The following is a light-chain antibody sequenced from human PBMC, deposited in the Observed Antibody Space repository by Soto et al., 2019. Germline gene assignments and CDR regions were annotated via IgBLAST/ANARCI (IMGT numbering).Light chain of an antibody. Sequence: ELGLAHSAGTLSWSPGERATLSCRASQRISINYLAWYQQKNGQAPRLIIYGASIRATGIPDRFSGSGYGTDVNLTISRLETEDFAVYYCQQYGSSPLTFGGGTKVDIK. J-gene: IGKJ4*01. V-gene: IGKV3-20*01. CDR3: QQYGSSPLT. CDR2: GAS. CDR1: QRISINY.